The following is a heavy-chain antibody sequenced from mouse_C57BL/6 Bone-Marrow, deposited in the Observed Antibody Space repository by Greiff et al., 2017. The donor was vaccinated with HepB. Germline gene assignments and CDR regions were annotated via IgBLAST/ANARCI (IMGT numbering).Heavy chain of an antibody. Sequence: EVQLVESGGGLVKPGGSLKLSCAASGFTFSDYGMHWVRQAPEKGLEWVAYISSGSSTIYYADTVKGRFTISRDNAKNTLFLQMTSLRSEDTAMYYCARADYGIYGFAYWGQGTLVTVSA. CDR2: ISSGSSTI. D-gene: IGHD2-1*01. CDR1: GFTFSDYG. V-gene: IGHV5-17*01. CDR3: ARADYGIYGFAY. J-gene: IGHJ3*01.